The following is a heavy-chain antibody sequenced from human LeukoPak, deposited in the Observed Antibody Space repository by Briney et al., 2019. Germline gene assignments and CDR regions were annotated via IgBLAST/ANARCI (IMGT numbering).Heavy chain of an antibody. CDR2: ISGSGGST. J-gene: IGHJ3*02. V-gene: IGHV3-23*01. D-gene: IGHD3-22*01. CDR3: AKEEYYYDSSGYPPPAFDI. CDR1: GFTFSSYG. Sequence: GTLRLSCAASGFTFSSYGMSWVRQAPGKGLEWVSAISGSGGSTYYADSVKGRFTISRDNSKNTLYLQMNSLRAEDTAVYYCAKEEYYYDSSGYPPPAFDIWGQGTMVTVSS.